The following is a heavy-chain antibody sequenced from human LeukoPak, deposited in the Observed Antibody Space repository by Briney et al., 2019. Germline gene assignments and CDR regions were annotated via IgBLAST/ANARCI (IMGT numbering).Heavy chain of an antibody. CDR3: ARDYFSSGIPNWFDP. CDR1: GGSISNYY. CDR2: IYYSGST. Sequence: SETLSLTCTVSGGSISNYYWSWIRQPPGKGLEWIGYIYYSGSTKYNPSLKSRVTISVDTSKNQFSLRLSPVTAADTAVYYCARDYFSSGIPNWFDPWGQGTLVTVSS. V-gene: IGHV4-59*01. D-gene: IGHD3-22*01. J-gene: IGHJ5*02.